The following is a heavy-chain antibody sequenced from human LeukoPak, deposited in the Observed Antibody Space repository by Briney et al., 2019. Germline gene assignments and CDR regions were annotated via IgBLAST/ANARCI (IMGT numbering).Heavy chain of an antibody. CDR1: GGSISSGGYY. CDR3: ARAPKGTKNYFDY. J-gene: IGHJ4*02. V-gene: IGHV4-31*03. Sequence: PSETLSLTCTVSGGSISSGGYYWSWIRQHAGKGLEWIGYIYYSGSTYYNPSLKSRVTISVDTSKNQFSLKLSSVTAADTAVYYCARAPKGTKNYFDYWGQGTLVTVSS. D-gene: IGHD3-10*01. CDR2: IYYSGST.